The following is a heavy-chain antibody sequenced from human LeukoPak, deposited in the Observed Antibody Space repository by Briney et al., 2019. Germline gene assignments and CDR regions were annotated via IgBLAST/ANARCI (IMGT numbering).Heavy chain of an antibody. CDR2: IYYGGST. V-gene: IGHV4-31*03. D-gene: IGHD2-21*02. CDR1: GGSISSGGYY. J-gene: IGHJ4*02. CDR3: ARVLRYFCGGDCYSGYFDY. Sequence: SQTPSLTCTVSGGSISSGGYYWSWIRQHPGKGLEWIGYIYYGGSTYYNPSLKSRVTISVDTSKNQFSLKLSSVTAADTAVYYCARVLRYFCGGDCYSGYFDYWGQGTLVTVSS.